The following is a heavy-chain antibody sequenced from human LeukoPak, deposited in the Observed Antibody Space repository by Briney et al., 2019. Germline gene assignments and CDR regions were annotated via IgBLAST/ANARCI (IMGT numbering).Heavy chain of an antibody. J-gene: IGHJ4*02. D-gene: IGHD3-10*01. CDR1: GFTFSSYG. CDR3: AKEHYYGSGSYQDYFDY. V-gene: IGHV3-30*02. Sequence: GGSLRLSCAAPGFTFSSYGMHWVRQAPGKGLEWVAFIRYDGSNKYYADSVKGRFTISRDNSKNTLYLQMNSLRAEDTAVYYCAKEHYYGSGSYQDYFDYWGQGTLVTVSS. CDR2: IRYDGSNK.